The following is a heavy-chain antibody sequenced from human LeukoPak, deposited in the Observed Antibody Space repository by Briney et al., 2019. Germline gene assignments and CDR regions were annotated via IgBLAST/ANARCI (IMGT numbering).Heavy chain of an antibody. D-gene: IGHD2-2*01. CDR2: ISDSGTST. J-gene: IGHJ4*02. CDR1: GFTFSNYA. V-gene: IGHV3-23*01. Sequence: PGGSLRLSCAASGFTFSNYAMTWVRQAPGKGLQWVSSISDSGTSTDYADSVKGRFTIARDNSKNTVYLQMNSLRAGDTAVYYCAKGLRYCSGTSCYRGDYWGQGTLVTVSS. CDR3: AKGLRYCSGTSCYRGDY.